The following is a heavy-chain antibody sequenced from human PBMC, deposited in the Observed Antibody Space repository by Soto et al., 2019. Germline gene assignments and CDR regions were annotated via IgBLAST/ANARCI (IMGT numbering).Heavy chain of an antibody. J-gene: IGHJ4*02. CDR1: GYTFTSYD. Sequence: QVQLVQSGAEVKKPGASVKVSCKASGYTFTSYDINWVRQATGQGLEWMGWMNTNSGNTGYAQKFQGRVTMTRNTSISTAYMELSSLRSEDTAVYYCARISHFWDVFDYWGQGTLVTVSS. CDR2: MNTNSGNT. V-gene: IGHV1-8*01. D-gene: IGHD3-3*02. CDR3: ARISHFWDVFDY.